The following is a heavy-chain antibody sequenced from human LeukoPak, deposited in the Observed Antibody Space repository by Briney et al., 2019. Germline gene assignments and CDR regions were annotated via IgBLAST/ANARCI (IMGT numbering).Heavy chain of an antibody. D-gene: IGHD2-15*01. CDR2: INPNSGGT. V-gene: IGHV1-2*02. CDR3: ARDRGASTLIDFDF. J-gene: IGHJ4*02. CDR1: GYTFTGYY. Sequence: ASVKVSCKTSGYTFTGYYIHWVRQAPGQGLEWMGGINPNSGGTDFAQNFQGRVTMTRDTSITTAYMELSRLRSDDTAVYYCARDRGASTLIDFDFWGQGTLVTVSS.